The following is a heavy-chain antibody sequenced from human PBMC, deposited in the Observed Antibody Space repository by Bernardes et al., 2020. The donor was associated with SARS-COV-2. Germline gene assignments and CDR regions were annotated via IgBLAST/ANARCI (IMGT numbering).Heavy chain of an antibody. CDR1: GFTFSSYG. CDR2: ISYDGSNK. V-gene: IGHV3-30*18. D-gene: IGHD6-6*01. J-gene: IGHJ4*02. CDR3: AKVGGYSSSSEIFDY. Sequence: GGSLRLSCAASGFTFSSYGMHWVRQAPGKGLEWVAVISYDGSNKYYADSVKGRFTISRDNSKNTLYLQMNSLRAEDTAVYYCAKVGGYSSSSEIFDYWGQGTLVTVSS.